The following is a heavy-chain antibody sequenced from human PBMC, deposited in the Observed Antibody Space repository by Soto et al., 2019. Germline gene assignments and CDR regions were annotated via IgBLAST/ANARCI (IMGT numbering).Heavy chain of an antibody. D-gene: IGHD6-19*01. CDR1: GFTFGSFA. V-gene: IGHV3-30-3*01. CDR3: ASSEEEAGTHYYYGMDV. J-gene: IGHJ6*02. Sequence: GRSLRLSGAASGFTFGSFAMHWVLQAPGKGLEWVAVISYDGSNKYYADSVKGRSTISRDNSKNTLYLQMNSLRAEETAVYYCASSEEEAGTHYYYGMDVWGQGTTVTVSS. CDR2: ISYDGSNK.